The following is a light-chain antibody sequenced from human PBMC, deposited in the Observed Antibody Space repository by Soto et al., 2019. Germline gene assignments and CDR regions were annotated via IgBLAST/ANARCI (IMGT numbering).Light chain of an antibody. V-gene: IGLV2-8*01. J-gene: IGLJ2*01. CDR1: SSDVGGYNY. Sequence: QSALTQPPSASGSPGQSVTISCTGTSSDVGGYNYVSWYQQHPGKAPKLMIYEVSKRPSGVPDRFSGSKSGNTASLTVSGLQAEDEADYYRSSYAGSVVFGGGTKVTVL. CDR3: SSYAGSVV. CDR2: EVS.